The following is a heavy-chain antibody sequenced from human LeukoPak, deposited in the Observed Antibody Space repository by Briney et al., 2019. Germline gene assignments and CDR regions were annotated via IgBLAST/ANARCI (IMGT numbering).Heavy chain of an antibody. CDR1: GYSFTSYW. J-gene: IGHJ6*03. CDR3: ARHLLENWNGRDYYYYMDV. Sequence: GESLKISCKGSGYSFTSYWIGWVRQMPGKGLEWMGIIYPGDSDTRYSPSFQGQVTISADKSISTAYLQWSSLKASDTAMYYCARHLLENWNGRDYYYYMDVWGKGTTVTVSS. D-gene: IGHD1-1*01. V-gene: IGHV5-51*01. CDR2: IYPGDSDT.